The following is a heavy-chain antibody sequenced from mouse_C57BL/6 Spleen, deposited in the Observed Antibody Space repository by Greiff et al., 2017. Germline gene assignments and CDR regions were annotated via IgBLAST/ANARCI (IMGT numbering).Heavy chain of an antibody. CDR1: GYTFTDYY. D-gene: IGHD2-13*01. V-gene: IGHV1-19*01. CDR3: ARGGDSGDY. CDR2: INPYNGGT. Sequence: EVQLVESGPVLVKPGASVKMSCKASGYTFTDYYMNWVKQSHGKSLEWIGVINPYNGGTSYNQKFKGKATLTVDKSSSTAYMELNSLTSEDSAVYYCARGGDSGDYWGQGTTLTVSS. J-gene: IGHJ2*01.